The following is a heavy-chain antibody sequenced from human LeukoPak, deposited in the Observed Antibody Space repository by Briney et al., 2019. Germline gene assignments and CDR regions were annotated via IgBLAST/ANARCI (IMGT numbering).Heavy chain of an antibody. J-gene: IGHJ6*03. V-gene: IGHV3-21*01. Sequence: GGSLRLSCAASGFSFSTYTVTWVRQAPGKGLEWGASIIISSSYINYADSVKGRFTISRDNAKNSLYLQMNSLRAEDTAVYYCARDGNSDEPDYDDLYMDVWGKGTTVTVS. CDR2: IIISSSYI. D-gene: IGHD4-17*01. CDR3: ARDGNSDEPDYDDLYMDV. CDR1: GFSFSTYT.